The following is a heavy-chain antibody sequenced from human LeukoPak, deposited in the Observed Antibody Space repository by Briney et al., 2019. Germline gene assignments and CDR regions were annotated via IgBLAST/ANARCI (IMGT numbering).Heavy chain of an antibody. D-gene: IGHD3-22*01. CDR1: GYSISSGYF. CDR3: ASLTTADAFDI. Sequence: PSETLSLTCTVSGYSISSGYFWGWIRQPPGKGLEWIGSLSHSEGTFYNPALKSRVTISVDTSKNHLSLRLSTVTAADTAVFYCASLTTADAFDIWGQGTMVTVSS. V-gene: IGHV4-38-2*02. CDR2: LSHSEGT. J-gene: IGHJ3*02.